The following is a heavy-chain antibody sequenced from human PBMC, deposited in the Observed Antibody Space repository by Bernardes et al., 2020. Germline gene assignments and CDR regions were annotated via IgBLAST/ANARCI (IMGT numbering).Heavy chain of an antibody. J-gene: IGHJ3*02. Sequence: SETLSLTCTVSGGSISSSSYYWGWIRQPPGKGLEWIGSIYYSGSTYYNPSLKSRVTISVDTSKNQFSLKLSSVTAADTAVYYCARPSGASHAFDIWGQGTMVTGSS. V-gene: IGHV4-39*01. CDR1: GGSISSSSYY. CDR3: ARPSGASHAFDI. CDR2: IYYSGST. D-gene: IGHD3-10*01.